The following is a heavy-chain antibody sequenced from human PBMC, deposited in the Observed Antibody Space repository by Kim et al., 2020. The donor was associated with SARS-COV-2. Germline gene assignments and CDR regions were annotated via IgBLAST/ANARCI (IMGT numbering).Heavy chain of an antibody. CDR1: GFTFSNYG. J-gene: IGHJ4*02. CDR3: AGSCGTTSCSVDY. CDR2: ISFGGVT. D-gene: IGHD2-2*01. Sequence: GGSLRLSCAASGFTFSNYGVSWVRQAPGKGLEWVSAISFGGVTDYADSVRGRFTTSRDNPMSTVYLQMNSLRAEDTAVYYCAGSCGTTSCSVDYWGQGTLVTVSS. V-gene: IGHV3-23*01.